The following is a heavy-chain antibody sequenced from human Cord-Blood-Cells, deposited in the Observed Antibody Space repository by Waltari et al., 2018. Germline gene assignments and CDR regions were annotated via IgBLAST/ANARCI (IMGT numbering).Heavy chain of an antibody. D-gene: IGHD1-26*01. CDR3: ARAHTGSYYVGGMDV. Sequence: QVQLQESGPGLVKPSETLSLTCAVSGYSISSGYYWGWIRQPPGKGLEWIGSIYHSGSTYYTPALQCRVTISVDTSKNQFSLKLSSVTAADTAVYYCARAHTGSYYVGGMDVWGQGTTVTVSS. V-gene: IGHV4-38-2*01. J-gene: IGHJ6*02. CDR2: IYHSGST. CDR1: GYSISSGYY.